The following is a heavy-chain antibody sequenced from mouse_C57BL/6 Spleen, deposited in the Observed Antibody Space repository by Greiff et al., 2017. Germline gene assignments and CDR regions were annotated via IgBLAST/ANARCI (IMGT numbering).Heavy chain of an antibody. CDR1: GYAFSSSW. D-gene: IGHD2-2*01. CDR2: IYPGDGDT. CDR3: ARGLGWGFDY. Sequence: VKLMESGPELVKPGASVKISCKASGYAFSSSWMNWVKQRPGKGLEWIGRIYPGDGDTNYNGKFKGKATLTADKSSSTAYMQRSSLTSEDSAVYFCARGLGWGFDYWGQGTTLTVSS. J-gene: IGHJ2*01. V-gene: IGHV1-82*01.